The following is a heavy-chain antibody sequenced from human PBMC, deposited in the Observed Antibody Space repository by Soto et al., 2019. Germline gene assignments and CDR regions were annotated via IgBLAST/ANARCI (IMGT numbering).Heavy chain of an antibody. D-gene: IGHD1-26*01. J-gene: IGHJ4*02. CDR3: ARVAGSPDY. Sequence: SXTLSLTCTVSGGSISSGNYYCSWIRQPPGKGLEWIGFISYSGSTYYSTSLKSRVTISVDSSISTVYMELSSLRSEDTAVYYCARVAGSPDYWGQGTLVTVSS. V-gene: IGHV4-30-4*01. CDR1: GGSISSGNYY. CDR2: ISYSGST.